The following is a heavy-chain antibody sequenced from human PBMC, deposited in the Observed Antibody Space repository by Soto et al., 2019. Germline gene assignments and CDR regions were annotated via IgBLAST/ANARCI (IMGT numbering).Heavy chain of an antibody. V-gene: IGHV1-69*12. Sequence: QVQLVQSGAAVKKPGSSVKVSCKASGGTFSSYAISWVGQAPGQGLEWMGGIIAIFGTANYAQNLQGRVTITADESTSTAYMELSSLRSADTAVYYCPTTSTGMTTVTTYDYWGQGTLVTVSS. CDR2: IIAIFGTA. J-gene: IGHJ4*02. CDR1: GGTFSSYA. CDR3: PTTSTGMTTVTTYDY. D-gene: IGHD4-17*01.